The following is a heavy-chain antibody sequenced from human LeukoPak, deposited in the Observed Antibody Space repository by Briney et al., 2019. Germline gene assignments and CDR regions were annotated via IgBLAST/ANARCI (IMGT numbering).Heavy chain of an antibody. CDR3: ARATRAARHFDY. D-gene: IGHD6-6*01. V-gene: IGHV4-39*07. CDR2: IYYSGST. J-gene: IGHJ4*02. Sequence: PSETLSLTCTVSGGSISSSSYYWGWIRQPPGKGLEWIGSIYYSGSTYNNPSLKSRVTISVDTSKNQFSLKLSSVTAADTAVYYCARATRAARHFDYWGQGTLVTVSS. CDR1: GGSISSSSYY.